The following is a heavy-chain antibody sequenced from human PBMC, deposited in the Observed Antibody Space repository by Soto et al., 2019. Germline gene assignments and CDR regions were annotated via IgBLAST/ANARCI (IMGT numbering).Heavy chain of an antibody. J-gene: IGHJ4*02. D-gene: IGHD6-19*01. CDR3: ARAGSGWSFDY. CDR1: GYTFTSYA. CDR2: INAGNDNT. V-gene: IGHV1-3*05. Sequence: QVQLVQSGAEEKKPGASVKVSCKASGYTFTSYAIHWVRQAPGQRLEWMGWINAGNDNTKYSQKFQGRVTNTRDTSATTAYMELSSLRSEDTAVYYCARAGSGWSFDYWGQGTLVTVSS.